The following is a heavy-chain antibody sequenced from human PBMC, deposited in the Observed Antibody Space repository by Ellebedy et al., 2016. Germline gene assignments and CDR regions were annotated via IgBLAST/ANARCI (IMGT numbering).Heavy chain of an antibody. D-gene: IGHD3-22*01. CDR3: GREDVTMIPI. J-gene: IGHJ3*02. V-gene: IGHV3-30-3*01. CDR2: ISYDESYK. CDR1: GFTFSSHA. Sequence: GGSLRLSCAASGFTFSSHAMHWVRQSPGKGLEWVAIISYDESYKDHADSVKGRFTISRDNSKNTLYLQMNSLTDEDTAVYYCGREDVTMIPIWGQGTMVTVSS.